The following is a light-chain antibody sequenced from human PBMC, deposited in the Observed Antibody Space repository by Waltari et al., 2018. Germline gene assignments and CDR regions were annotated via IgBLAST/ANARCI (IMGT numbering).Light chain of an antibody. CDR1: QSLFYSSNNNNY. CDR2: WAS. V-gene: IGKV4-1*01. J-gene: IGKJ2*01. Sequence: DIVMTQSPDSLAVSLGERATINCKSNQSLFYSSNNNNYLAWYHQKAGQPPKLLTYWASTREYGVPDRFSASGSGTDFTLTISSLQAEDVAVYYCQQYYSSSYTFGQGTKLEIK. CDR3: QQYYSSSYT.